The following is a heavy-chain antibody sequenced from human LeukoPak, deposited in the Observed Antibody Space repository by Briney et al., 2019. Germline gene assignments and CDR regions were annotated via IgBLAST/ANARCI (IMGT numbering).Heavy chain of an antibody. D-gene: IGHD3-10*01. CDR2: ISSSSSYI. CDR3: ANGKTSLWFGEFED. V-gene: IGHV3-21*04. Sequence: GGSLRLSCAASGFTFSSYSMNWVRQAPGKGLEWVSSISSSSSYIYYADSVKGRFTISRDNAKNSLYLQMNSLRAEDTALYYCANGKTSLWFGEFEDWGQGTLVTVSS. J-gene: IGHJ4*02. CDR1: GFTFSSYS.